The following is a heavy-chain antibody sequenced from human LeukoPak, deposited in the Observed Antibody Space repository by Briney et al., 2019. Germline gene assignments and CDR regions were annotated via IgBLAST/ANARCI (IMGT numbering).Heavy chain of an antibody. CDR1: DGSITSIIYY. J-gene: IGHJ5*02. CDR2: ISYSGGT. D-gene: IGHD3-10*01. Sequence: PSETLSLTCTVSDGSITSIIYYWGWSRQPPGMGLQWIASISYSGGTYYNPSLKSRVTISVDTSKNQFSLKLSSVTAADTAVYYCARHGSNYHSGTYYTFDPWGQGALVTVSS. CDR3: ARHGSNYHSGTYYTFDP. V-gene: IGHV4-39*01.